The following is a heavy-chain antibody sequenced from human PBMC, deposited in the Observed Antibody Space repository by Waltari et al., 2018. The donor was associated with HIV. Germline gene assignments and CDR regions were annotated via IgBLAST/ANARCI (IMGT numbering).Heavy chain of an antibody. J-gene: IGHJ4*02. V-gene: IGHV7-4-1*02. D-gene: IGHD1-1*01. CDR3: ARSTGRSLDY. CDR1: GYTISNYP. CDR2: INTKTGNP. Sequence: QVQLVQSGSDLKKPGPSVKVSCKASGYTISNYPMNWVRQAPGQGLEWVGWINTKTGNPTYAQGFTGRFVFSLDTSVSTAYLQISSLKTEDTAVYYCARSTGRSLDYWGQGTLVTVSS.